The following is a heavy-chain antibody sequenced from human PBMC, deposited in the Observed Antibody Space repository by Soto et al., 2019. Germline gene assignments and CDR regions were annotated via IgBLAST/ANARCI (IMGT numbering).Heavy chain of an antibody. CDR3: VRTSLVVAAATREDY. J-gene: IGHJ4*02. CDR2: INSDGSST. V-gene: IGHV3-74*01. CDR1: GFTLSSYW. Sequence: EVQLVESGGGLVQPGGSLRLSCAASGFTLSSYWMHWVRQAPGKGLVWVSRINSDGSSTSYADSVKGRFTISRDNAKNTLYLQTNSLRAEDTAVYYCVRTSLVVAAATREDYWGQGTLVTVSS. D-gene: IGHD2-15*01.